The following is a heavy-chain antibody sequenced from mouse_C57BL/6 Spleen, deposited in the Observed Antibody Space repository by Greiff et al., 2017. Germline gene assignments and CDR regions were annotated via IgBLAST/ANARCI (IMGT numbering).Heavy chain of an antibody. V-gene: IGHV1-59*01. CDR2: IDPSDSYT. Sequence: VQLQQPGAELVRPGTSVKLSCKASGYTFTSYWMHWVKQRPGQGLEWIGVIDPSDSYTNYNQKFKGKATLTVDTSSSTAYMQLSSLTSEDSAVYYCARSREDYGFAYWGQGTLVTVSA. D-gene: IGHD2-4*01. CDR1: GYTFTSYW. J-gene: IGHJ3*01. CDR3: ARSREDYGFAY.